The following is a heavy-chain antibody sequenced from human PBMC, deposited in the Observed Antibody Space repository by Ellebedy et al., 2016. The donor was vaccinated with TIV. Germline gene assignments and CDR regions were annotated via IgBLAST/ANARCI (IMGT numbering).Heavy chain of an antibody. Sequence: SETLSLTXTVSGGSISGYYWNWIRRPPGKGLEWIGHISYSGTTKYNPSLKSRLIISVDTSKNHFTLNLGSVTTADTAIYYCARFFCTSGVCNHLAYWGQGTLVTVSS. V-gene: IGHV4-59*01. CDR3: ARFFCTSGVCNHLAY. CDR2: ISYSGTT. J-gene: IGHJ4*02. D-gene: IGHD2-8*01. CDR1: GGSISGYY.